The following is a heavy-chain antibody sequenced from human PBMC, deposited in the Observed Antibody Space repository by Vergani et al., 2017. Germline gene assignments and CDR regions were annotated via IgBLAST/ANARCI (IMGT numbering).Heavy chain of an antibody. CDR1: GGSISSSSYY. CDR2: IYYSGST. V-gene: IGHV4-39*02. J-gene: IGHJ3*02. Sequence: QLQLQESGPGLVKPSETLSLTCTVSGGSISSSSYYWGWIRQPPGKGLEWIGSIYYSGSTYYNPSLKSRVTISVDTSKNQFSLKLSSVTAADTAVYYCAREKTLEDGDARGDAFDIWGQGTMVTVSS. D-gene: IGHD4-17*01. CDR3: AREKTLEDGDARGDAFDI.